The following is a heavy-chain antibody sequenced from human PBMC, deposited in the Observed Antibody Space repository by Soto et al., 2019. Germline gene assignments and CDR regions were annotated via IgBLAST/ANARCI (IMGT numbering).Heavy chain of an antibody. V-gene: IGHV4-39*01. D-gene: IGHD3-10*01. Sequence: PSETLSLTCTVSGGSIRTSSYYWGWIRQPPGKGLERIGSMHYSGSSYYNPSLQSRVTISVDTSKNQFSLNLSSVTAADTAVYYCARYYYNSGSSLFDDWGQGTLVTVSS. CDR1: GGSIRTSSYY. J-gene: IGHJ5*01. CDR2: MHYSGSS. CDR3: ARYYYNSGSSLFDD.